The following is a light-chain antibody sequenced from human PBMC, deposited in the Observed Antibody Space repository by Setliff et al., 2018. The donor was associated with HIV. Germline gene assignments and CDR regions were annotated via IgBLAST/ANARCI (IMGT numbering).Light chain of an antibody. Sequence: QSALTQPASVSGSPGQSITIPCTGSISDIGSYNFVSWYQQHPGKAPNLIISDVTKRPSGVSDRFSGSKSGHTASLTISGPQAEDEADYYCSSYTTSSTYVFGSGTKVTVL. CDR2: DVT. J-gene: IGLJ1*01. V-gene: IGLV2-14*03. CDR1: ISDIGSYNF. CDR3: SSYTTSSTYV.